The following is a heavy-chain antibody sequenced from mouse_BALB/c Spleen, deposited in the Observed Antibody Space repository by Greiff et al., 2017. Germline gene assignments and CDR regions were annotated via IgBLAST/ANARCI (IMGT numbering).Heavy chain of an antibody. Sequence: VKLMESGPGLVAPSQSLSITCTVSGFSLTSYGVHWVRQPPGKGLEWLGVIWAGGSTNYNSALMSRLSISKDNSKSQVFLKMNSLQTDDTAMYYCARERGGNYPYDMDYWGQGTSVTVSS. CDR1: GFSLTSYG. V-gene: IGHV2-9*02. CDR3: ARERGGNYPYDMDY. J-gene: IGHJ4*01. CDR2: IWAGGST. D-gene: IGHD2-1*01.